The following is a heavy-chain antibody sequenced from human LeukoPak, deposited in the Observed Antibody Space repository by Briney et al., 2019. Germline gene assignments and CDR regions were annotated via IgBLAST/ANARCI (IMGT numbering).Heavy chain of an antibody. CDR1: GGTFSSYA. CDR3: ARDQDSSSGWFDP. V-gene: IGHV1-69*05. CDR2: IIPIFGTA. D-gene: IGHD6-6*01. J-gene: IGHJ5*02. Sequence: SVKVSCKASGGTFSSYAISWVRQAPGQGLEWMGGIIPIFGTANYAQKFQGRVTITTDESTSTACMELSSLRSEDTAVYYCARDQDSSSGWFDPWGQGTLVTVSS.